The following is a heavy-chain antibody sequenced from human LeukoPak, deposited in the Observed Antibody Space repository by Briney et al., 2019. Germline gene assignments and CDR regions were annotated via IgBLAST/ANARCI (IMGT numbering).Heavy chain of an antibody. V-gene: IGHV3-7*02. CDR1: GFIFRNHW. Sequence: GGSLRLSCVASGFIFRNHWISWVRQAPGKGLEWVANINHDGGDKNYVDSVKGRFTISRDNAKSSLYLQMNSLRVEDTAVYYCAITGGPTVTAFDLWGQGILVTVSS. J-gene: IGHJ4*02. CDR2: INHDGGDK. CDR3: AITGGPTVTAFDL. D-gene: IGHD4-17*01.